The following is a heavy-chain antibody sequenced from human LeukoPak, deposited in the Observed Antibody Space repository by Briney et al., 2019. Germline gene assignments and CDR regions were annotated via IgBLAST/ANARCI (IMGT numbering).Heavy chain of an antibody. V-gene: IGHV3-21*01. D-gene: IGHD2-15*01. J-gene: IGHJ4*02. CDR3: AREGYCSGGSCYEENHPIDY. Sequence: GGSLRLSCAASGFTFSSYSMNWVRQAPGKGLEWVSSISSSSSYIYYADSVKGRFTIPRDNAKNSLYLQMNSLRAEDTAVYYCAREGYCSGGSCYEENHPIDYWGQGTLVTVSS. CDR2: ISSSSSYI. CDR1: GFTFSSYS.